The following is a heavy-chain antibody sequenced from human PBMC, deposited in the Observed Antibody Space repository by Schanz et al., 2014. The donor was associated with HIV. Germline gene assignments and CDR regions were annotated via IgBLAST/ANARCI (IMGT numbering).Heavy chain of an antibody. CDR2: TSYDGTKK. CDR3: ARLRGFLWFGDHPYSFDY. CDR1: GFNFNSYG. V-gene: IGHV3-30*03. Sequence: QVQLVESGGGVVQPGRSLRLSCVASGFNFNSYGMHWVRQAPXXXRERATATSYDGTKKHYADSVKGRFTISRDNGKNSLFLQMNSLRAEDTAVYYCARLRGFLWFGDHPYSFDYWGQGTLVTVSS. D-gene: IGHD3-10*01. J-gene: IGHJ4*02.